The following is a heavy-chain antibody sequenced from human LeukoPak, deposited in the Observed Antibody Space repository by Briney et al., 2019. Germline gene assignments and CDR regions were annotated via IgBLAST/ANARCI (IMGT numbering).Heavy chain of an antibody. CDR2: ISGSGGST. Sequence: PGGSLRLSCAASGFTFSSYAMSWVRQAPGKGLGWVSAISGSGGSTYYADSVKGRFTISRDNSKNTLYLQMNSLRAEDTAVYYCAKDNYGDGRFGYWGQGTLVTVSS. CDR3: AKDNYGDGRFGY. D-gene: IGHD4-17*01. V-gene: IGHV3-23*01. J-gene: IGHJ4*02. CDR1: GFTFSSYA.